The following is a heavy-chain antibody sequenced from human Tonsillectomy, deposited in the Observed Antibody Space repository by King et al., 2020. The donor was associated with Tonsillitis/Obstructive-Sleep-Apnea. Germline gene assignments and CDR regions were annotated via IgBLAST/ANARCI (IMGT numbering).Heavy chain of an antibody. J-gene: IGHJ4*02. D-gene: IGHD6-6*01. V-gene: IGHV3-21*01. Sequence: VQLVESGGGLVKPGGSLRLSCTASGFTFSSYSMHWVRQAPGKGLEWVASISRSSRYIDYGYLVQGRFTVSRDNTRDSLYLQMNPLRAEDTAVYYCALAMAARGPTGQCFDYWGQGNLVTVSS. CDR2: ISRSSRYI. CDR1: GFTFSSYS. CDR3: ALAMAARGPTGQCFDY.